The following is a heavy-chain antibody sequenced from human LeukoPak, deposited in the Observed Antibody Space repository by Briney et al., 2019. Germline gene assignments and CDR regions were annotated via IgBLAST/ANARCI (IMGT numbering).Heavy chain of an antibody. D-gene: IGHD6-13*01. CDR3: ARHGGIAAAGIDY. Sequence: ASETLSLTCTVSGGSISGYYWSWIRQPPGKGLEWIGYIYYSGSTNYNPSLKSRVTISVDTSKNQFSLKLSSVTAADTAVYYCARHGGIAAAGIDYWGQGTLVTVSS. CDR2: IYYSGST. V-gene: IGHV4-59*08. CDR1: GGSISGYY. J-gene: IGHJ4*02.